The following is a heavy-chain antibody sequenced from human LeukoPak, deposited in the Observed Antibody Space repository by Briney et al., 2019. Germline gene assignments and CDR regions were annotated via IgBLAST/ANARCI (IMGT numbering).Heavy chain of an antibody. V-gene: IGHV4-59*01. Sequence: PSGTLSLTCTVSGGSISSYYWSWIRQPPGKGLEWIGYIYYSGSTNYNPSLKSRVTISVDTSKNQFSLKLSSVTAADTAVYYCARSKDFWSGYYLDYWGQGTLVTVSS. CDR1: GGSISSYY. J-gene: IGHJ4*02. D-gene: IGHD3-3*01. CDR2: IYYSGST. CDR3: ARSKDFWSGYYLDY.